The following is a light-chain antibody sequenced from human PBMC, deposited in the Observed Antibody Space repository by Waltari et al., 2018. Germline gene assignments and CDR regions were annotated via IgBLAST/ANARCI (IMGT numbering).Light chain of an antibody. V-gene: IGKV4-1*01. CDR3: QQCYLTPYT. J-gene: IGKJ2*01. Sequence: DIVMTQSPDSLAVSLGERATINCKSSQSVLYSSNNKNYLAWYQQKPGQPPKLLFYWASTRESGVPDRFSGSGSGTDFTLTISSLQAEDVAVYYCQQCYLTPYTFGQGTNLEIK. CDR1: QSVLYSSNNKNY. CDR2: WAS.